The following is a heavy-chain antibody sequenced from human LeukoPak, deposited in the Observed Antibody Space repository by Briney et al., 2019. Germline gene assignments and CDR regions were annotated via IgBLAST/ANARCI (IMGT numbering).Heavy chain of an antibody. CDR3: ARGYSSGLYLDY. CDR2: IYYSGST. J-gene: IGHJ4*02. CDR1: GGSISNYY. V-gene: IGHV4-59*01. D-gene: IGHD6-19*01. Sequence: SETLSLTCTVSGGSISNYYWSWVRQPPGKGLEWIGFIYYSGSTNYNPSLKSRVTISVDTSKNQFSLKLSSVTAADTAVYYCARGYSSGLYLDYWGQGTLVTVSS.